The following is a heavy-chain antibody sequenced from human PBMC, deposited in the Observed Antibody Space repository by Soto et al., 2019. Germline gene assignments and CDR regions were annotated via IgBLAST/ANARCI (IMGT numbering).Heavy chain of an antibody. Sequence: GGSLRLSCAASGFTFSSYWMHWVRQAPGKGLVWVSRINSDGSSTSYADSVKGRFTISRDNAKNTLYLQMNSLRAEDTAVYYCARELDYGGNSDAFDIWGQGTMVTVSS. CDR1: GFTFSSYW. D-gene: IGHD4-17*01. V-gene: IGHV3-74*01. CDR2: INSDGSST. J-gene: IGHJ3*02. CDR3: ARELDYGGNSDAFDI.